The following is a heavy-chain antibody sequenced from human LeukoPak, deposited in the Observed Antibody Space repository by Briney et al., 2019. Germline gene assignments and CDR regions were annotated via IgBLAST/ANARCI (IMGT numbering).Heavy chain of an antibody. CDR3: ARDAPVVTAKGFDY. D-gene: IGHD2-21*02. CDR2: IRSYSSSI. CDR1: GFTFSSYS. Sequence: GGSLRLSCAASGFTFSSYSMNWFRQAPGKGLEWISYIRSYSSSIYYADSVKSRFTISRDNAKNSLYLQMNSLRAEDTAVYYCARDAPVVTAKGFDYWGQGTLVTVPS. V-gene: IGHV3-48*04. J-gene: IGHJ4*02.